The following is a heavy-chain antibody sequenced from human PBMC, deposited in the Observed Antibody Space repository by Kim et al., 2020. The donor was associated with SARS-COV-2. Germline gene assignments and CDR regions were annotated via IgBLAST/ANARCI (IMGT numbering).Heavy chain of an antibody. Sequence: SETLSLTCTVSGGSISSYYWSWIRQPPGKGLEWIGYIYYSGSTNYNPSLKSRVTISVDTSKNQFSLKLSSVTAADTAVYYCARDVGCSGGSCYSPYGMDVWGQGTTVTVSS. V-gene: IGHV4-59*01. CDR2: IYYSGST. CDR3: ARDVGCSGGSCYSPYGMDV. D-gene: IGHD2-15*01. J-gene: IGHJ6*02. CDR1: GGSISSYY.